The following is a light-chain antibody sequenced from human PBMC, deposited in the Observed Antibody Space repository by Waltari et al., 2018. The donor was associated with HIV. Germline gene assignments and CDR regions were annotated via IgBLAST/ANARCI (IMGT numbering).Light chain of an antibody. J-gene: IGKJ1*01. CDR1: QGIGSW. CDR2: AAS. CDR3: QQANTFPRT. V-gene: IGKV1-12*01. Sequence: DIQMTQSPSSVSASVGDRVTITCRASQGIGSWLAWYQQKPGKAPNLLFYAASSLQSGVPSRFSGSGSGTDFTLTISSLQPEDFATYYCQQANTFPRTFGQGTKVEI.